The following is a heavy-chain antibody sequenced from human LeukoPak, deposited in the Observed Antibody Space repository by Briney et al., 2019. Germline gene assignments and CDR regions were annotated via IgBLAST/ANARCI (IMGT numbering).Heavy chain of an antibody. D-gene: IGHD2-15*01. CDR3: ARESHPGGGSWSDLYYYYYYMDV. CDR1: GDSVSSNSAA. V-gene: IGHV6-1*01. J-gene: IGHJ6*03. CDR2: TYYRSKWYN. Sequence: SQTLSLTCAISGDSVSSNSAAWNWIRQSPSRGLEWLGRTYYRSKWYNDYAVSVKSRITINPDTSKNQFSLQLNSVTPEDTAVYYCARESHPGGGSWSDLYYYYYYMDVWGKGTTVTVSS.